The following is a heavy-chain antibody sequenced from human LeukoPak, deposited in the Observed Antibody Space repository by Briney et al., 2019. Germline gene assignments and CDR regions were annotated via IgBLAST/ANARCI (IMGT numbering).Heavy chain of an antibody. Sequence: ASVKVSCKASGYTFTGYYMHWVRQAPGQGLEWMGWINPNSGGTNYAQKFQGRVTMTRDTSISTAYMELSRLRSDDTAVYYCARVYLRNPRAVAVGYWGQGTLVTVSS. J-gene: IGHJ4*02. D-gene: IGHD6-19*01. V-gene: IGHV1-2*02. CDR2: INPNSGGT. CDR3: ARVYLRNPRAVAVGY. CDR1: GYTFTGYY.